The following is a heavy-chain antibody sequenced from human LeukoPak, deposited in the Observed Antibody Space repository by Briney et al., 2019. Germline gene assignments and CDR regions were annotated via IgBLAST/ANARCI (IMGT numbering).Heavy chain of an antibody. CDR3: AKDYFGSIDY. D-gene: IGHD2/OR15-2a*01. Sequence: GGSLRLSCAASGFTFSSYEMNWVRQAPGKGLEWVSYISNTGSTIYYADSVKGRFTISRDNAKNTVYLQMNSLRADDTAMYYCAKDYFGSIDYWGQGTLVTVSS. J-gene: IGHJ4*02. CDR1: GFTFSSYE. V-gene: IGHV3-48*03. CDR2: ISNTGSTI.